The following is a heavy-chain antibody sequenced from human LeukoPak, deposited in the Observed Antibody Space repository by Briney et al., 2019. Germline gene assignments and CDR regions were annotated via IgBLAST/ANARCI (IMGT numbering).Heavy chain of an antibody. J-gene: IGHJ3*02. CDR1: GFTFSSSW. CDR3: ARDRGHPDAFNI. V-gene: IGHV3-74*01. Sequence: GGSLRLSCAASGFTFSSSWMHWVRQAPEKGLVWVSRINSDGSSTSYADSVKGRFTISRDNARNTLYLQMNNLRVEDTAVYFCARDRGHPDAFNIWGHGTMVTVSS. CDR2: INSDGSST. D-gene: IGHD5-12*01.